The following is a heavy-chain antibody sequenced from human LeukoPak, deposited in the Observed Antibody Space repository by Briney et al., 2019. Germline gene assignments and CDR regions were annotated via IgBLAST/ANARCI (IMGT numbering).Heavy chain of an antibody. V-gene: IGHV1-3*01. Sequence: ASVKVSCKASGYTFTSYIMHWVRQAPGQRLEWLGWVNAGNGNTKYSQKFQGRVTIIRDTSASTAYMELGSLRSEDTAVYYCARGSIAARRLVYWGQGTLVTVSS. D-gene: IGHD6-6*01. CDR3: ARGSIAARRLVY. CDR1: GYTFTSYI. CDR2: VNAGNGNT. J-gene: IGHJ4*02.